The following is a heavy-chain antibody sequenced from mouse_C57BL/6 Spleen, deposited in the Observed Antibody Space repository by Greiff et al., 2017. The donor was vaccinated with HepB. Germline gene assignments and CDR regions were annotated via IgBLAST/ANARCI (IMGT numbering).Heavy chain of an antibody. CDR1: GYTFTDYN. V-gene: IGHV1-18*01. D-gene: IGHD2-4*01. J-gene: IGHJ4*01. Sequence: EVQLQQSGPELVKPGASVKIPCKASGYTFTDYNMDWVKQSHGKSLEWIGDINPNNGGTIYNQKFKGKATLTVDKSSSTAYMELRSLTSEETAVYYCARGTMITTVYYYAMDYGGQGTSVTVSS. CDR2: INPNNGGT. CDR3: ARGTMITTVYYYAMDY.